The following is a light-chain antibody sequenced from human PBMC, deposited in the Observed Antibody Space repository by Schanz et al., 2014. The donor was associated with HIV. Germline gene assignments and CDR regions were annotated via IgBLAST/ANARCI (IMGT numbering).Light chain of an antibody. Sequence: EIVLTQSPGSLSLSPGGRATLSCGASQRLSSSYLAWYQQKRDQPPRLVIYATSTRAAGIPDRFSGTGSGTDFTLTINSLQPEDFATYYCQKYNNAPLTFGGGTKVEIK. CDR1: QRLSSSY. CDR2: ATS. J-gene: IGKJ4*01. CDR3: QKYNNAPLT. V-gene: IGKV3-20*01.